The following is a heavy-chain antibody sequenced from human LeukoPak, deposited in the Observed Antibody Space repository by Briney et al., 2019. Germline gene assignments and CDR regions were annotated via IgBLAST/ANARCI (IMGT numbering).Heavy chain of an antibody. Sequence: GGSLRLSCAPSRFTFSSYPMSWVRQAPGRGLEWVSTISGSGDSTYYADSVKGRFTISRDNSKNTLYLQMISLRAEYTAVYYCAKGYSSNDYWGQGTLVTVSS. D-gene: IGHD6-13*01. V-gene: IGHV3-23*01. J-gene: IGHJ4*02. CDR3: AKGYSSNDY. CDR1: RFTFSSYP. CDR2: ISGSGDST.